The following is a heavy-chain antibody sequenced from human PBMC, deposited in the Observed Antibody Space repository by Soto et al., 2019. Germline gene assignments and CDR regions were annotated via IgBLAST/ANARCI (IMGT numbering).Heavy chain of an antibody. CDR3: ARGYCISTSCDYYYAMAV. CDR1: GFTFSSYW. V-gene: IGHV3-74*01. D-gene: IGHD2-2*01. CDR2: INNGGGHI. J-gene: IGHJ6*02. Sequence: EVQLVESGGDLVQPGGSLRLSCAASGFTFSSYWMYWVLQAPGKRLVWVSRINNGGGHINYADAVKGRFTISRDNAKNTLYLQMTSLRAEDTAVSYCARGYCISTSCDYYYAMAVWAQGDTVSVSS.